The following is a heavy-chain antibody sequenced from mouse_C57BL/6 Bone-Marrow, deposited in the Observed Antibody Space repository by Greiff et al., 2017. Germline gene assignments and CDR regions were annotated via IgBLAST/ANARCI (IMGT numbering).Heavy chain of an antibody. CDR3: ARDTGYYVWYFDV. Sequence: EVKVVESEGGLVQPGSSMKLSCTASGFTFSDYYMAWVRQVPEKGLEWVANINYDGSSTYYLDSLKSRFIISRDNAKNILYLQMSSLKSEDTATYYCARDTGYYVWYFDVWGTGTTVTVSS. CDR2: INYDGSST. D-gene: IGHD2-3*01. CDR1: GFTFSDYY. V-gene: IGHV5-16*01. J-gene: IGHJ1*03.